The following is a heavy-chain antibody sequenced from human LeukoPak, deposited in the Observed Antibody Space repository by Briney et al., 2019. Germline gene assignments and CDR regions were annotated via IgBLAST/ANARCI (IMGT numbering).Heavy chain of an antibody. CDR2: IYTSGST. CDR1: GGSISSGSYY. V-gene: IGHV4-61*02. D-gene: IGHD6-6*01. CDR3: ARDTPYSSSWRGAYHYYMDV. Sequence: SETLSLTCTVSGGSISSGSYYWSWIRQPAGKGLEWIGRIYTSGSTNYNPSLKSRVTISVDTSKNQFSLKLSSVTAADTAVYYCARDTPYSSSWRGAYHYYMDVWGKGATVTVSS. J-gene: IGHJ6*03.